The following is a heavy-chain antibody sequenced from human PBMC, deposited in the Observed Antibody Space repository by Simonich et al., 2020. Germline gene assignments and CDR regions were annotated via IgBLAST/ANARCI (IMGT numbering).Heavy chain of an antibody. CDR2: IDYSGSH. CDR3: ARHGNWGYFDY. D-gene: IGHD7-27*01. Sequence: QVQLQESGPGLVKPSETLSLTCTVSGGSISSYYWSWIRQPPGKGLEWIGYIDYSGSHNYTPSLKSRVTISVDTSKNQFSLKLSSGTAADTAVYYCARHGNWGYFDYWGQGTLVTVSS. J-gene: IGHJ4*02. V-gene: IGHV4-59*08. CDR1: GGSISSYY.